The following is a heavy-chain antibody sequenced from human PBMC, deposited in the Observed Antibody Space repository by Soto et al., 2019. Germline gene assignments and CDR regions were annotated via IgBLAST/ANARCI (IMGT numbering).Heavy chain of an antibody. D-gene: IGHD6-6*01. CDR3: ARLASSSTYYYYGMDV. Sequence: SVKVSCKASGVTFSSYAISWVRQAPGQGLEWMGGIIPIFGTANYAQKFQGRVTITADKSTSTAYMELSSLRSEDTAVYYCARLASSSTYYYYGMDVWGQGTTVTVSS. CDR1: GVTFSSYA. CDR2: IIPIFGTA. J-gene: IGHJ6*02. V-gene: IGHV1-69*06.